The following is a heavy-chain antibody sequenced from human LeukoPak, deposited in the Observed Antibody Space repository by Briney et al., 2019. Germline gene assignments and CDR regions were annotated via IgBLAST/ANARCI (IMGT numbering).Heavy chain of an antibody. CDR1: GYSISSGYY. Sequence: SETLSLTCAVSGYSISSGYYWGWIRQTPGKGLEWIGSIYHSGSTYYNPSLKSRVTISVDTSKNQFSLKMSSVAAADTAVYYCARSNYGYPNYWGQGTLVTVSS. CDR3: ARSNYGYPNY. J-gene: IGHJ4*02. D-gene: IGHD5-18*01. CDR2: IYHSGST. V-gene: IGHV4-38-2*01.